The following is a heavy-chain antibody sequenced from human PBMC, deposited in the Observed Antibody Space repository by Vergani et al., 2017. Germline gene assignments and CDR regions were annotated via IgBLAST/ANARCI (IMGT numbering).Heavy chain of an antibody. CDR1: GGSISSYY. V-gene: IGHV4-59*01. Sequence: QVQLQESGPGLVKPSETLSLTCTVPGGSISSYYWSWIRQPPGQGLEWIGYIYYSGSTNYNPSLKSRVTISVDTSKNQFSLKLSSVTAADTAVYYCARGALGMDVWGQGTTVTVSS. CDR2: IYYSGST. D-gene: IGHD7-27*01. J-gene: IGHJ6*02. CDR3: ARGALGMDV.